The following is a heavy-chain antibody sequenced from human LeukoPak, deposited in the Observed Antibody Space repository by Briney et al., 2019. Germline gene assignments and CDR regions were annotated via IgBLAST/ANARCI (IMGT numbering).Heavy chain of an antibody. CDR2: ISWNSEDT. J-gene: IGHJ3*01. CDR3: AKGYYYGSGTHSRAFDV. V-gene: IGHV3-9*01. Sequence: GRSLRLSCAASGFTFDDHAMHWVRQAPGKGLEWVSGISWNSEDTGYADSVKGRFIISRDNAKNSLYLQMNSLRAEDTALYYCAKGYYYGSGTHSRAFDVWGQGTMVTVSS. CDR1: GFTFDDHA. D-gene: IGHD3-10*01.